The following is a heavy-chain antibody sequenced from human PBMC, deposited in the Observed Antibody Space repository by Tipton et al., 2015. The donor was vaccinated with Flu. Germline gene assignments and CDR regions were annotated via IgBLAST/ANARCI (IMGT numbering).Heavy chain of an antibody. V-gene: IGHV4-4*07. D-gene: IGHD2-21*02. CDR3: ARSSYCGGDCYSVFDS. J-gene: IGHJ4*02. CDR2: IFTSGST. CDR1: GISINYYY. Sequence: GLVKPSETLSLTCTVSGISINYYYWSWIRQPAGKGLEWIGRIFTSGSTNYNPSLKSRVTMSVDTSKNQFSLKLTSMTAADTAVYYCARSSYCGGDCYSVFDSWGQGTLVSVSS.